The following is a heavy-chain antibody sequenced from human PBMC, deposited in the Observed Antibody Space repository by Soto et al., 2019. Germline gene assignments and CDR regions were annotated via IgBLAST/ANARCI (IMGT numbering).Heavy chain of an antibody. CDR2: ISTSSSYI. V-gene: IGHV3-21*01. CDR3: ARDSEKQAFSPLDY. Sequence: GGSLRLSCAASGFTFSSYSMNWVRQAPGKGLEWVSSISTSSSYIYYADSVKGRFTISRDNAKNSLYLQMNSLRAEDTAVYYCARDSEKQAFSPLDYWGQGTLVTVSS. J-gene: IGHJ4*02. CDR1: GFTFSSYS. D-gene: IGHD3-3*02.